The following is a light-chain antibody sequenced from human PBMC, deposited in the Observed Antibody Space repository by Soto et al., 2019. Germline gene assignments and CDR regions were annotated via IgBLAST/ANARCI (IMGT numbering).Light chain of an antibody. J-gene: IGKJ2*01. V-gene: IGKV3-20*01. CDR3: QQQGT. CDR1: QSLSSSY. Sequence: EIVLTQFPGTLSLSPGERATLSCRPSQSLSSSYLVWYQQKPGQAPRLLIYAASRRATGIPDRFSGSGSAKEYTLTISRLEPEDSAVYYCQQQGTFGQGTKLEIK. CDR2: AAS.